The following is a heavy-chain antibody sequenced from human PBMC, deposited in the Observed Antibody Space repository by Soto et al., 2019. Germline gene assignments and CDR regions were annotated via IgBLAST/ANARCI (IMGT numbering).Heavy chain of an antibody. Sequence: TSETLSLTCTISGGSIISSNWWTWVRQPPGKGLEWIGEIFQSGSANYNLSLKGRVTISLDKSRNEFYLKLTSATAADTAVYYCASAVGGVGPTLAAFDIWGPGTMVTVSS. J-gene: IGHJ3*02. CDR3: ASAVGGVGPTLAAFDI. CDR2: IFQSGSA. CDR1: GGSIISSNW. D-gene: IGHD2-8*02. V-gene: IGHV4-4*02.